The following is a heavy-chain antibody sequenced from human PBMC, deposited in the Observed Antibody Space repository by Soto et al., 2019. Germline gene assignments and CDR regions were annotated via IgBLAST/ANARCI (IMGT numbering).Heavy chain of an antibody. V-gene: IGHV5-51*01. CDR2: IYPGDSDT. Sequence: RGESLKISCKTSGYSFTTYWIGWVRQMPGKGLEWMGIIYPGDSDTRYSPSFQGQVTISVDESISTAYLQWSSLKASDTAMYFCARQPDYNILTGYFYYFDYWGQGTLVTVSS. D-gene: IGHD3-9*01. CDR3: ARQPDYNILTGYFYYFDY. J-gene: IGHJ4*02. CDR1: GYSFTTYW.